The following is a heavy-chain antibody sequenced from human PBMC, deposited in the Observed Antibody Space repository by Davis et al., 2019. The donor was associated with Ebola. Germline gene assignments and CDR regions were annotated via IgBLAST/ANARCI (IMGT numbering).Heavy chain of an antibody. CDR2: IIPILGIA. CDR3: ARGPPKLGEVGATDY. CDR1: GGTFSSYA. V-gene: IGHV1-69*04. J-gene: IGHJ4*02. D-gene: IGHD1-26*01. Sequence: SVKVSCKASGGTFSSYAISWVRQAPGQGLEWMGRIIPILGIANYAQKFQGRVTITADKSTSTAYMELSSLRSEDTAVYYCARGPPKLGEVGATDYWGQGTLVTVSS.